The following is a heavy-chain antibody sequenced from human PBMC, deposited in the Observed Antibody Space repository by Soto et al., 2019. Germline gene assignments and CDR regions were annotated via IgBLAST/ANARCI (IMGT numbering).Heavy chain of an antibody. CDR2: INAGNGNT. D-gene: IGHD1-26*01. CDR1: GYTFTSYA. Sequence: ASVKVSCKASGYTFTSYAMHWVRQAPGQRLEWMGWINAGNGNTKYSQKFQGRVTITADKSTSTAYMELSSLRSEDTAVYYCARVPGDEQFDIWGQGTMVTVSS. CDR3: ARVPGDEQFDI. J-gene: IGHJ3*02. V-gene: IGHV1-3*01.